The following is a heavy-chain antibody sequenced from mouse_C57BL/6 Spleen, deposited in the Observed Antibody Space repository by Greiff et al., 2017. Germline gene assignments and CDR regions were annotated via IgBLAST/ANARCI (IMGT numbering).Heavy chain of an antibody. J-gene: IGHJ3*01. CDR1: GFTFSSYG. CDR3: ERRYYDSSYDWFAY. V-gene: IGHV5-6*01. D-gene: IGHD1-1*01. CDR2: ISSGGSYT. Sequence: EVQLVESGGDLVKPGGSLKLSCAASGFTFSSYGMSWVRQTPDQRLEWVATISSGGSYTYYPDSVTVQFTISRENDKRTLYLQMSSLKSEDTAMYYCERRYYDSSYDWFAYWGQGTLVTVSA.